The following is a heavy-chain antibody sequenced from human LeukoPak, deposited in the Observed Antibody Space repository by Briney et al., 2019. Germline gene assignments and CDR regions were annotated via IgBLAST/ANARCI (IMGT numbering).Heavy chain of an antibody. CDR2: INHSGST. D-gene: IGHD3-9*01. J-gene: IGHJ6*04. CDR1: GGSFSGYY. V-gene: IGHV4-34*01. CDR3: ATGTYYDILTGFGYGMDV. Sequence: SETLSLTCAVYGGSFSGYYWSWIRQPPGKGLEWIGEINHSGSTNYNPSLKSRVTISVDTSKNQFSLKLSSVTAADTAVYYCATGTYYDILTGFGYGMDVWGKGTTVTVSS.